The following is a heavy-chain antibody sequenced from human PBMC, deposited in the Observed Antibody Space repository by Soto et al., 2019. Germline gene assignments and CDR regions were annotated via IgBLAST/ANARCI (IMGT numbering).Heavy chain of an antibody. V-gene: IGHV4-59*01. CDR3: ARSGGSLDY. D-gene: IGHD2-15*01. Sequence: LSLTCTVSGGSISSYYWSWIRQPPGKGLEWIGYIYYSGSTNYNPSLKSRVTISVDTSRNQFSLKLNSVTAADTAVYYCARSGGSLDYWGQGTLVTVSS. CDR2: IYYSGST. CDR1: GGSISSYY. J-gene: IGHJ4*02.